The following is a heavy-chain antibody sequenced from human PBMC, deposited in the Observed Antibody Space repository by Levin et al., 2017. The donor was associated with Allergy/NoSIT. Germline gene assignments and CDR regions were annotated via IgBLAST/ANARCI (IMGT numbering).Heavy chain of an antibody. V-gene: IGHV3-48*03. D-gene: IGHD6-19*01. CDR3: VREGQRLEGRGAQFDY. CDR1: GFTFSTYE. CDR2: ITSTGTTI. J-gene: IGHJ4*02. Sequence: GESLKISCAASGFTFSTYEMNWVRQTPGKGLEWLSYITSTGTTIWYTNSVKGRFTISRDNAKNSLYLQMNSLGAEDTALYYCVREGQRLEGRGAQFDYWGQGTLVTVSS.